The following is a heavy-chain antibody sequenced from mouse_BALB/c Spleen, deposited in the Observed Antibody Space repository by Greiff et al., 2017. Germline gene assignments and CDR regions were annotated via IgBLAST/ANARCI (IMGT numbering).Heavy chain of an antibody. Sequence: QVQLKQPGAELVRPGASVKLSCKASGYTFTSYWINWVKQRPGQGLEWIGNIYPSDSYTNYNQKFKDKATLTVDKSSSTAYMQLSSPTSEDSAVYYCTRGGYYRSAWFAYWGQGTLVTVSA. CDR3: TRGGYYRSAWFAY. J-gene: IGHJ3*01. CDR1: GYTFTSYW. CDR2: IYPSDSYT. V-gene: IGHV1-69*02. D-gene: IGHD2-14*01.